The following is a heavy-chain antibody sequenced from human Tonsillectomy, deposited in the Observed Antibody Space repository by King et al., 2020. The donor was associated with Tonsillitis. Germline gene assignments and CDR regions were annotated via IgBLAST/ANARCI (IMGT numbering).Heavy chain of an antibody. CDR1: GFTFSSYA. D-gene: IGHD3-3*01. V-gene: IGHV3-23*04. Sequence: VQLVESGGGLVQPGGSLRLSCAASGFTFSSYAMSWVRQAPGKGLEWVLAISGSGGSTYYADSVKGRFTISRDNSKNTLYLQMNSLRAEDTAVYYCAKGRRQLFGVVIPLDYWGQGTLVTVSS. CDR2: ISGSGGST. J-gene: IGHJ4*02. CDR3: AKGRRQLFGVVIPLDY.